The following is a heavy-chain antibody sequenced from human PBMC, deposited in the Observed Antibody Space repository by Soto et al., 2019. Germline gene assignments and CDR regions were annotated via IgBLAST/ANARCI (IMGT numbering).Heavy chain of an antibody. V-gene: IGHV4-4*02. Sequence: QVQLQESGPGLVKPSGTLSLTCAVSGGSISSSNWWSWVRQPPGKGLEWIGEIYHSGSTNYNPSLKSRVTITVDQVKNPFSLKLGSVTGAGTAVYYWASDPRRVVTRSGGLYFGLRGPGTL. CDR2: IYHSGST. J-gene: IGHJ2*01. D-gene: IGHD2-21*02. CDR3: ASDPRRVVTRSGGLYFGL. CDR1: GGSISSSNW.